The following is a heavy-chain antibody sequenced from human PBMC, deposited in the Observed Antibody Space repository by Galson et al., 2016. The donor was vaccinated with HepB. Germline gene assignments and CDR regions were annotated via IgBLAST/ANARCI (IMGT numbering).Heavy chain of an antibody. CDR2: ISSSGNTM. CDR1: GFIFSTYG. J-gene: IGHJ6*02. Sequence: SLRLSCAASGFIFSTYGMNWVRQAPGKGLEWISFISSSGNTMYYADSVKGRFTISRDNGENSLSLQMNSLRVEDTAVYYCARERLGVVFSGYHYGMDLWGQGTTVTVSS. D-gene: IGHD3-3*01. V-gene: IGHV3-48*04. CDR3: ARERLGVVFSGYHYGMDL.